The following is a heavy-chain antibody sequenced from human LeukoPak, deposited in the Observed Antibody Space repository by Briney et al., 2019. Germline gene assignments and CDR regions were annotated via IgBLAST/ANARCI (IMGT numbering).Heavy chain of an antibody. Sequence: SETLSLTCTVSGGSINNYYWSWIRQPPGTGLEWIGHIYYSGSTNYNPSLKSRVTISVDTSKNQFSLKLSSVTAADTAVYYCARDGSSSWYYFDYWGQGTLVTVSS. J-gene: IGHJ4*02. CDR1: GGSINNYY. D-gene: IGHD6-13*01. V-gene: IGHV4-59*01. CDR3: ARDGSSSWYYFDY. CDR2: IYYSGST.